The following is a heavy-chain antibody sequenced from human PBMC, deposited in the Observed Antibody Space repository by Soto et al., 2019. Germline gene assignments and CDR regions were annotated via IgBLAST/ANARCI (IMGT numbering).Heavy chain of an antibody. CDR2: IYYSGST. CDR1: GGSISSYY. Sequence: SETLSLTCTVSGGSISSYYWSWIRQPPGKGLEWIGYIYYSGSTNYNPSLKGRVTISVDTSKNQFSLKLSSVTAADTAVYYCAGLEDILTGYHSYWGQGTLVTVSS. D-gene: IGHD3-9*01. J-gene: IGHJ4*02. CDR3: AGLEDILTGYHSY. V-gene: IGHV4-59*01.